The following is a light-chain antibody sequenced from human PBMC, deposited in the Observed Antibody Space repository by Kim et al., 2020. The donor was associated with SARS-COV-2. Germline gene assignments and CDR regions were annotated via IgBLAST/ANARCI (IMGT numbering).Light chain of an antibody. V-gene: IGLV3-21*04. CDR3: QVYDSTIDHWV. CDR2: YDR. Sequence: SYELTQPPSVSLAPGKTATISCGGDNIGRKSVHXYRQRPGQAPALVITYDRDRPSGIPERFSGSNSGDTATLTISGVEAGDEADYYCQVYDSTIDHWVFG. CDR1: NIGRKS. J-gene: IGLJ1*01.